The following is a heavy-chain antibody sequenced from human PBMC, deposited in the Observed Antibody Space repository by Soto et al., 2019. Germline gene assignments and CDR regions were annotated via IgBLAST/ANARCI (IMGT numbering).Heavy chain of an antibody. D-gene: IGHD6-19*01. CDR2: ISPDGSNK. Sequence: QVQLVESGGGVIQPGRSLKLSCGASGFTFSTYGMHWVRQAPGKGLEWVAVISPDGSNKYYADSVKGRFTISRDNSKNTLYLQMNSLKPEETAVYYCANGYRSGWYYFDYWGQGTLVTVSS. CDR3: ANGYRSGWYYFDY. J-gene: IGHJ4*02. V-gene: IGHV3-30*18. CDR1: GFTFSTYG.